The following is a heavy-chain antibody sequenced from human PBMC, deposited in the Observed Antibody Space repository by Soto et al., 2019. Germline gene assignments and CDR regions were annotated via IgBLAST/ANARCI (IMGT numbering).Heavy chain of an antibody. J-gene: IGHJ3*02. D-gene: IGHD3-22*01. CDR1: GGSISSSSYY. CDR3: ARRPGTYYYDSSGAFDI. Sequence: SETLSLTCTVSGGSISSSSYYWGWIRQPPGKGLEWIGSIYYSGSTYYNPSLKSRVTISVDTSKNQFSLKLSSVTAADTAVYYCARRPGTYYYDSSGAFDIWGQGTMVTVSS. CDR2: IYYSGST. V-gene: IGHV4-39*01.